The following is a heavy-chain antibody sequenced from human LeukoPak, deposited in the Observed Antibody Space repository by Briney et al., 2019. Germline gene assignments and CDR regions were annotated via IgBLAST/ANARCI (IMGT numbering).Heavy chain of an antibody. CDR2: IDSSSRYI. D-gene: IGHD6-19*01. V-gene: IGHV3-21*01. Sequence: GGSLRLSCAASGFTFSIYNMDWVRQAPGKGLEWVSFIDSSSRYIYQADSVKGRFTISRDNAKSSVFLQMNSLRPEDTAVFYCAKPPGYSSGWPSDAFDIWGQGTMVTVSS. CDR3: AKPPGYSSGWPSDAFDI. J-gene: IGHJ3*02. CDR1: GFTFSIYN.